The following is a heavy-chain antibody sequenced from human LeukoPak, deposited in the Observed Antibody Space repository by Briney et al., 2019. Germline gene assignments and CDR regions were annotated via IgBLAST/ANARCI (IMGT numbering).Heavy chain of an antibody. J-gene: IGHJ4*02. CDR3: ASVYCSSTSCYYYFDS. CDR2: IIPIFGTA. D-gene: IGHD2-2*01. V-gene: IGHV1-69*05. Sequence: SVRVSCTASGGTFSSYAISWVRQAPGQGLEWMGGIIPIFGTANYAQKFQGRVTITTDESTSTAYMELSSLRSEDTAVYYCASVYCSSTSCYYYFDSWGQGTLVTVSS. CDR1: GGTFSSYA.